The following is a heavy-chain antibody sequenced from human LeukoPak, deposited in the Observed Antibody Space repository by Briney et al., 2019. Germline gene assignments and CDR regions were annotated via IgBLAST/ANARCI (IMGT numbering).Heavy chain of an antibody. J-gene: IGHJ4*02. CDR1: GFTFSSYS. CDR2: ISSSSSTI. V-gene: IGHV3-48*04. CDR3: ARALAGPDY. Sequence: GGSLRLSCAASGFTFSSYSMNWVRQAPGKGLECVSYISSSSSTIYYADSVKGRFTISRDNAKNSLYLQMSSLRAEDTAVYYCARALAGPDYWGQGTLVTVSS. D-gene: IGHD6-19*01.